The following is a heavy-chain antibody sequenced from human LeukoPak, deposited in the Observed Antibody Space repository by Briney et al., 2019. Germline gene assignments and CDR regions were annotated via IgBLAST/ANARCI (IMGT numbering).Heavy chain of an antibody. CDR1: GFTFSSYA. V-gene: IGHV3-64D*06. J-gene: IGHJ4*02. D-gene: IGHD3-10*01. CDR3: VKPLWFGELLGGTGEY. Sequence: GGSLRLSCSASGFTFSSYAMHWVRQAPGKGLEYVSAISSNGGSTYYADSVKGRFTISRDNSKNTLYLQMSSLRAEDTAVYYCVKPLWFGELLGGTGEYWGQGTLVTVSS. CDR2: ISSNGGST.